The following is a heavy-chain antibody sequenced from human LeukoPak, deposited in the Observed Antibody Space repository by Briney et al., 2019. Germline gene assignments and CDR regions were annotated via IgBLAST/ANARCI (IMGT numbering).Heavy chain of an antibody. J-gene: IGHJ4*02. CDR3: ARSLNLRRSWYEVVPTHFDY. V-gene: IGHV1-46*01. D-gene: IGHD6-13*01. CDR2: INPSGGST. Sequence: ASVKVSCKASGYTFTSYYMHWVRQAPGQGLEWMGIINPSGGSTSYAQKFQGRVTMTRDTSTSTVYMELSSLRSEDTAVYYCARSLNLRRSWYEVVPTHFDYWGQGTLVAVSS. CDR1: GYTFTSYY.